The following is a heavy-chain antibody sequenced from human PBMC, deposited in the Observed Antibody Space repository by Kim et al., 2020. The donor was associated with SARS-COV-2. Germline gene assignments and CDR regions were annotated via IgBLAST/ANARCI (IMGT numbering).Heavy chain of an antibody. D-gene: IGHD5-12*01. J-gene: IGHJ6*02. Sequence: GESLKISCKGSGYSFTSYWISWVRQMPGKGLEWMGRIDPSDSYTNYSPSFQGHVTISADKSISTAYLQWSSLKASDTAMYYCARSIVATINERYYGMDVWGQGTTVTVSS. V-gene: IGHV5-10-1*01. CDR3: ARSIVATINERYYGMDV. CDR1: GYSFTSYW. CDR2: IDPSDSYT.